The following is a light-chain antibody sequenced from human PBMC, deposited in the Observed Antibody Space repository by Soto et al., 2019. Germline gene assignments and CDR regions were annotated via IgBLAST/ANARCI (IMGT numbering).Light chain of an antibody. CDR3: QQSYSTLLT. V-gene: IGKV1-39*01. CDR1: QSISSY. Sequence: DIQMTQSPSSLSASVGDRVTITCRASQSISSYLNLYQQKPGKAPKLLIYAASSLQSWVPSRFSGSGSGTDFTLTISSLQPEDFATYYCQQSYSTLLTFCGGTMVDNK. CDR2: AAS. J-gene: IGKJ4*01.